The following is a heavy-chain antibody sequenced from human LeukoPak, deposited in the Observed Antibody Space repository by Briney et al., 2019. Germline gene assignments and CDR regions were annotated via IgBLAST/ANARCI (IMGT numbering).Heavy chain of an antibody. V-gene: IGHV3-21*01. Sequence: GGSLRLSCAASGFTFNTFNMNWVRQAPGKGLEWVSSITSGGDYIYYADSVKGRFTISRENAKNSLYLHMNSLSAGDTAMYYCASSPAYSSSWYAIDTWGQGTLVTVSS. CDR2: ITSGGDYI. J-gene: IGHJ5*02. D-gene: IGHD6-13*01. CDR3: ASSPAYSSSWYAIDT. CDR1: GFTFNTFN.